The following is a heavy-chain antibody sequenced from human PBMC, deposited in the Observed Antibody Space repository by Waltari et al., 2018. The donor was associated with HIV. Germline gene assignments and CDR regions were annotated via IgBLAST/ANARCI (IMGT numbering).Heavy chain of an antibody. D-gene: IGHD3-10*01. Sequence: QVQLVQSGAEVKKPGASVKAACKVYGYTLTELSMPWVRQAPGTGLEWMGSFDPEVGETVYAQKFQGRVTMTEDTSTDTAYMELSSLRSEDTAVYYCATETWVRGVKGGSWGQGTLVTVSS. CDR2: FDPEVGET. J-gene: IGHJ5*02. CDR1: GYTLTELS. V-gene: IGHV1-24*01. CDR3: ATETWVRGVKGGS.